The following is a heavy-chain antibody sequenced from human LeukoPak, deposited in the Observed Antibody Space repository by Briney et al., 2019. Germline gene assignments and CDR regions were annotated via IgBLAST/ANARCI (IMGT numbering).Heavy chain of an antibody. CDR1: GGSISSYY. V-gene: IGHV4-59*01. J-gene: IGHJ6*04. D-gene: IGHD5-18*01. CDR2: IYYSGST. CDR3: ARAQHVDTAMVNYYYYYGMDV. Sequence: PSETLSLTCTVSGGSISSYYWSWIRQPPGKGLEWIGYIYYSGSTNYNPSLKSRVTISVDTSKNQFSLKLSSVTAADTGVYYCARAQHVDTAMVNYYYYYGMDVWGKGTTVTVSS.